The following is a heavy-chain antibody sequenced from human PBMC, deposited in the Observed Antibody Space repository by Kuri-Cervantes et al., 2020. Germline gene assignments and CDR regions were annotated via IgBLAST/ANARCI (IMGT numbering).Heavy chain of an antibody. CDR1: GFTFSGSA. Sequence: GESLKISCAASGFTFSGSAMHWVRQAPGKGLEWVSLITWNGGATFYADSVKGRFTISRDNSKNFLYLQMNSLRAEDTAQYYCAKDGSYCSGDSCYGKEYFHHWGQGTLVTVSS. CDR2: ITWNGGAT. J-gene: IGHJ1*01. V-gene: IGHV3-43D*04. CDR3: AKDGSYCSGDSCYGKEYFHH. D-gene: IGHD2-15*01.